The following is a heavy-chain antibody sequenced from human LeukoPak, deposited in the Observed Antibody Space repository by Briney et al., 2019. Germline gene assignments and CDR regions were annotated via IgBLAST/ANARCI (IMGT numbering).Heavy chain of an antibody. D-gene: IGHD6-19*01. V-gene: IGHV4-39*07. CDR2: IYTSGST. CDR1: GGSISSSSYY. J-gene: IGHJ6*03. CDR3: ARDGSGWYLGYYYYYYMDV. Sequence: PSETLSLTCTVSGGSISSSSYYWGWIRQPPGKGLEWIGRIYTSGSTNYNPSLKSRVTMSVDTSKNQFSLKLSSVTAADTAVYYCARDGSGWYLGYYYYYYMDVWGKGTTVTISS.